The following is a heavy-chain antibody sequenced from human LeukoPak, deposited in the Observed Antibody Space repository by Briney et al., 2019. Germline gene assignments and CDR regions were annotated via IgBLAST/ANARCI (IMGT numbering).Heavy chain of an antibody. D-gene: IGHD2-2*01. Sequence: PGGSLRLSCAASGFTFSGSAMHWVRQASGKGLEWVGRIRSKANSYATAYAASVKGRFTISRDDSKNTAYLQMNSLKTEDTAVHYCTRQAHNCSSTSCYVDYFDYWGQGTLVTVSS. CDR2: IRSKANSYAT. CDR1: GFTFSGSA. J-gene: IGHJ4*02. V-gene: IGHV3-73*01. CDR3: TRQAHNCSSTSCYVDYFDY.